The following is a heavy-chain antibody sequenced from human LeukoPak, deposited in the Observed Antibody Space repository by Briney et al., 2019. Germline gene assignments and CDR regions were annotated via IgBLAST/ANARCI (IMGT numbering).Heavy chain of an antibody. CDR3: ARERDGSSGYSDY. CDR2: KKQDGSEK. D-gene: IGHD6-19*01. J-gene: IGHJ4*02. Sequence: PGGSLRLSRAASGFTFSSYWMSWVREAPGKGREWVANKKQDGSEKYYVDSVKGRFTITRDNAKNSLYLQMNSLRAEDTAVYYCARERDGSSGYSDYWGQGTLVTVSS. CDR1: GFTFSSYW. V-gene: IGHV3-7*01.